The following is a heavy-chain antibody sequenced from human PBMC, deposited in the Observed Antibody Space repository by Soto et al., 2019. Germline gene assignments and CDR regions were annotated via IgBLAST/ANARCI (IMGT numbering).Heavy chain of an antibody. D-gene: IGHD1-1*01. J-gene: IGHJ6*02. CDR1: GFTSSRSA. Sequence: GASVKVSCKSYGFTSSRSAVQWVRQARGQRPEWIGWVVVGSGYTNYAQKFQGRVTITRDMPTSTAHMELSSLSSEDTGVYFCAVPTATTPGYYYGMDVWGPGTTVTVSS. CDR2: VVVGSGYT. V-gene: IGHV1-58*01. CDR3: AVPTATTPGYYYGMDV.